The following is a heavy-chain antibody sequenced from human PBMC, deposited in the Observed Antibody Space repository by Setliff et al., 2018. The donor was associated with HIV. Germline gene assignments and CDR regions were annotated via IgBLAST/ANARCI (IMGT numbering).Heavy chain of an antibody. CDR1: GFTFSSYW. CDR3: ARDKWASGFDF. Sequence: GGSLRLSCAASGFTFSSYWMHWVRQAPGKGLVWVSRLNTDGSSTKYADSVKGRFTISRDNARNSFYLQMNSLRVDDTAVYFCARDKWASGFDFWGHGTLVTVSS. D-gene: IGHD1-26*01. CDR2: LNTDGSST. V-gene: IGHV3-74*03. J-gene: IGHJ4*01.